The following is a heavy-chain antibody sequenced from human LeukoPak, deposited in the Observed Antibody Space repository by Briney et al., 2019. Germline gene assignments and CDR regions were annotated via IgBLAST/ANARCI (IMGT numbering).Heavy chain of an antibody. CDR1: GFTFSSYA. J-gene: IGHJ4*02. V-gene: IGHV3-23*01. Sequence: HTGGSLRLSCAASGFTFSSYAMSWVRQAPGKGLEWVSAISGSGGSTYYADSVKGRFTISRDNSKNTLYLQMNSLRAEDTAVYYCAKIVVWLGDGDYWGQGTLVTVSS. CDR3: AKIVVWLGDGDY. CDR2: ISGSGGST. D-gene: IGHD3-10*01.